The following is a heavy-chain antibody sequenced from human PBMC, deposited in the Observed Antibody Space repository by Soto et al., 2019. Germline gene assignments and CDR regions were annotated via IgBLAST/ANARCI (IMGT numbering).Heavy chain of an antibody. Sequence: SVKVSCKASGGTFSSYAISWVRQAPGQGLEWMGGIIPIFGTANYAQKFQGRVTITADESTSTAYMELSSLRSEDTAVYYCARASCSGGSCYGLTPDAFDIWGQGTMVTVSS. CDR3: ARASCSGGSCYGLTPDAFDI. D-gene: IGHD2-15*01. J-gene: IGHJ3*02. V-gene: IGHV1-69*13. CDR1: GGTFSSYA. CDR2: IIPIFGTA.